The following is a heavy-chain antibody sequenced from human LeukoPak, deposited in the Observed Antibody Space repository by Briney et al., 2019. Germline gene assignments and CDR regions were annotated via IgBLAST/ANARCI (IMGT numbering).Heavy chain of an antibody. CDR3: ARSKGYYYYMDV. Sequence: SETLSLTCTVYGGSFSGYYWSWIRQPPGKGLEWIGEINHSGSTNYNPSLKSRVTISVDTSKNQFSLKLSSVTAADTAVYYCARSKGYYYYMDVWGKGTTVTVSS. J-gene: IGHJ6*03. CDR1: GGSFSGYY. CDR2: INHSGST. V-gene: IGHV4-34*01.